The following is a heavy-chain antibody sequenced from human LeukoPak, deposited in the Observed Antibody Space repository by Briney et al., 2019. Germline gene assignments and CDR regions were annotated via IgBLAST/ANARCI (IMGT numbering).Heavy chain of an antibody. Sequence: GGSLRLSCAASGFTFSSYGMHWVRQAPGKGLEWVAFIRYDGSNKYYADSAKGRFTISRDNSKNTLYLQMNSLRAEDTAVYYCAKGGLSSGWYGHWGQGTLVTVSS. D-gene: IGHD6-19*01. V-gene: IGHV3-30*02. CDR3: AKGGLSSGWYGH. CDR1: GFTFSSYG. CDR2: IRYDGSNK. J-gene: IGHJ4*02.